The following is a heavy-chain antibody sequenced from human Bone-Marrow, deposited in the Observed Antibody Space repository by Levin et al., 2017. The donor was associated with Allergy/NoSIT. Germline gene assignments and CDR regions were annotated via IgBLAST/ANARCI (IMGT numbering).Heavy chain of an antibody. D-gene: IGHD6-13*01. CDR3: ARALIAADDTSYFDV. CDR2: INHSGST. Sequence: SETLSLTCAVYGGSVNPYFWTWVRQSPGRGPQWIGEINHSGSTNYNPSLKSRVTISVDTSKNQFSLKLRSVTAADTAVYYCARALIAADDTSYFDVWGRGTLVTVSS. CDR1: GGSVNPYF. J-gene: IGHJ2*01. V-gene: IGHV4-34*01.